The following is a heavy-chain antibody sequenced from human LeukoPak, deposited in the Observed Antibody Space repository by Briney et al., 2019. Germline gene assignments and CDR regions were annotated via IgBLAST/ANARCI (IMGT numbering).Heavy chain of an antibody. CDR2: QDGNNK. J-gene: IGHJ4*02. V-gene: IGHV3-30-3*01. Sequence: GSLRLSCAASGFTFSSYTLHWVRQAPGKGLEWVAVQDGNNKYYTDSVKGRFTISRDNSKNTLYLQMNSLRAEDTAVYYCARDDRGYSGYHFDHWGQGTLVTVSS. CDR1: GFTFSSYT. CDR3: ARDDRGYSGYHFDH. D-gene: IGHD5-12*01.